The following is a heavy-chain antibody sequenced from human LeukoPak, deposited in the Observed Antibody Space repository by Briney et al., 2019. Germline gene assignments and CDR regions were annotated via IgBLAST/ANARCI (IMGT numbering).Heavy chain of an antibody. V-gene: IGHV3-23*01. D-gene: IGHD3-22*01. CDR1: GFNFSSYA. CDR2: ISGGGDST. J-gene: IGHJ4*02. Sequence: GGSLRLSCAASGFNFSSYAMSWVRQAPGKGLEWVSAISGGGDSTYYADSVKGRFTISRDNSKNTLYLQMNSPRAEDTAMYYCAKENDSSGYLDYWGQGTLVTVSS. CDR3: AKENDSSGYLDY.